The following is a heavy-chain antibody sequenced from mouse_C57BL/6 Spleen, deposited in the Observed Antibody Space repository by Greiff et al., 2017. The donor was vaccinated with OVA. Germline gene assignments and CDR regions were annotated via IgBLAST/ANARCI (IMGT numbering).Heavy chain of an antibody. CDR3: TREGITHYFDY. Sequence: EVKLVESGEGLVKPGGSLKLSCAASGFTFSSYAMSWVRQTPEKRLEWVAYISSGGDYIYYADTVKGRFPISRDNARNTLYLQMSSLKSEDTAMYYWTREGITHYFDYWGQGTALTVST. CDR2: ISSGGDYI. J-gene: IGHJ2*01. CDR1: GFTFSSYA. V-gene: IGHV5-9-1*02. D-gene: IGHD1-1*01.